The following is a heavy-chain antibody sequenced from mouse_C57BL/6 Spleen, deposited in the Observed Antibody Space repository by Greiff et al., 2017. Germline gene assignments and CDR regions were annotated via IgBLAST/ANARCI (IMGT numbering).Heavy chain of an antibody. D-gene: IGHD1-1*01. CDR1: GFTFSNYW. CDR3: TADYGSPWFAY. J-gene: IGHJ3*01. V-gene: IGHV6-3*01. Sequence: EVKVIESGGGLVQPGGSMKLSCVASGFTFSNYWMNWVRQSPEKGLEWVAQIRLKSDNYATHYAESVKGRFTISRDDSKSSVYLQMNNLRAEDTGIYYCTADYGSPWFAYWGQGTLVTVSA. CDR2: IRLKSDNYAT.